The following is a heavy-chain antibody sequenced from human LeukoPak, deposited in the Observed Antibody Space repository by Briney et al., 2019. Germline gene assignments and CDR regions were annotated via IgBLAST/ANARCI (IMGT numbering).Heavy chain of an antibody. V-gene: IGHV3-33*01. Sequence: GGSLRLSCAASGFTFSSYGMHWVRQAPGKGLEWVAVIWYDGSNKYYADSVKGRFTISRDNSKNTLYLQMNSLRAEDTAVYYCASHSQGAAVGSQYDYWGQGTLVTVSS. D-gene: IGHD6-13*01. CDR2: IWYDGSNK. CDR1: GFTFSSYG. J-gene: IGHJ4*02. CDR3: ASHSQGAAVGSQYDY.